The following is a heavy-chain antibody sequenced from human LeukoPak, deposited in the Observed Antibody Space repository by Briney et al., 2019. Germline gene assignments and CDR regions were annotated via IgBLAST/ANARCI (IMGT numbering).Heavy chain of an antibody. Sequence: GGSLRLSCVASGFTLNGNNMNWVRQAPGKGLEWVAYISISSASIYYADSLKGRFTISRDNAKNSLFLQMNSLSAEDTAVYYCARAHNRDWFDAWGQGALVTVSS. CDR3: ARAHNRDWFDA. J-gene: IGHJ5*02. CDR2: ISISSASI. D-gene: IGHD2/OR15-2a*01. V-gene: IGHV3-48*03. CDR1: GFTLNGNN.